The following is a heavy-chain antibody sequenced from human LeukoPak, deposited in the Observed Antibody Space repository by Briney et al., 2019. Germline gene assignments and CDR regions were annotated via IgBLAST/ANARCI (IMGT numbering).Heavy chain of an antibody. CDR1: GFTVSSNY. V-gene: IGHV3-53*01. D-gene: IGHD2-15*01. J-gene: IGHJ4*02. CDR3: ARDLSQPRYCSGGSCYYY. CDR2: IYSGGST. Sequence: GGSLRLSCAASGFTVSSNYMSWVRQAPGKGLEWVSVIYSGGSTYYADSVKGRFTISRDNSKNTLYLQMNSLRAEDTAVYYCARDLSQPRYCSGGSCYYYWGQGTLVTVSS.